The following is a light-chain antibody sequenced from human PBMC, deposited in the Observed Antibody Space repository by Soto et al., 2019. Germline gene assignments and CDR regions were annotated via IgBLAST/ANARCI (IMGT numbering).Light chain of an antibody. CDR1: SSKFGNNY. J-gene: IGLJ1*01. CDR2: ENN. V-gene: IGLV1-51*02. CDR3: GTWDSSLSAGNV. Sequence: QSVLTQPPSVSAAPGQKVTISCSGSSSKFGNNYVPWYQQLPGTAPKLLIYENNKRPSGIPDRFSGSKSGTSATLGITGLQTGDEADYYCGTWDSSLSAGNVFGTGTKVTVL.